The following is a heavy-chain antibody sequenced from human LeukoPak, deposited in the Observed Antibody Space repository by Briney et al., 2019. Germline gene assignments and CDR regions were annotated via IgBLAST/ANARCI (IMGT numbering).Heavy chain of an antibody. CDR2: IRSKAYGGTT. D-gene: IGHD3-22*01. CDR1: GFTFGDYA. V-gene: IGHV3-49*03. CDR3: TRDRPYDSSGYYRGAVSDY. Sequence: GGSLRLSCTASGFTFGDYAMSWFRQAPGKGLEWVGFIRSKAYGGTTEYAASVKGRFTISRDDSKSIAYLQMNSLKTEDTAVYYCTRDRPYDSSGYYRGAVSDYWGQGTLVTVSS. J-gene: IGHJ4*02.